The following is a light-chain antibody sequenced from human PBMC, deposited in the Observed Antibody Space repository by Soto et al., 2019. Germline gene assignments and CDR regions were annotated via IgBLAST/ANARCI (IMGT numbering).Light chain of an antibody. CDR3: AAWDDRLNGRV. CDR2: NNN. J-gene: IGLJ2*01. CDR1: SSNIGSNT. V-gene: IGLV1-44*01. Sequence: QSVLTQPPSASGTPGQRVTISCSGSSSNIGSNTVNWYQQLPGTAPKLLIYNNNQWPSGVPDRFSGSKSGTSASLVISGLQSEDEADYYCAAWDDRLNGRVFGGGTKVTVL.